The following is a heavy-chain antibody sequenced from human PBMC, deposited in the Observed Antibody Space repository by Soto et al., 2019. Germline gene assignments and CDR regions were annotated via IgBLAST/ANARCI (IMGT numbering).Heavy chain of an antibody. CDR1: GFTFSSYA. Sequence: QVQLVESGGGVVEPGRSLRLSCAASGFTFSSYAMHWVRQAPGKGLEWVAVISHDGSITYYSDSVKGRFTMSRDNSNNTLFLQMSSLRSEDTAIYYGAKDEYWESHFYYFMDLWGRGTTVTDSS. D-gene: IGHD3-16*01. CDR3: AKDEYWESHFYYFMDL. V-gene: IGHV3-30*15. CDR2: ISHDGSIT. J-gene: IGHJ6*03.